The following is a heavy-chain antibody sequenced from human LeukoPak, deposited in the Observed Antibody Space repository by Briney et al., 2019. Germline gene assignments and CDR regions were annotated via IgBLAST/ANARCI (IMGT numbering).Heavy chain of an antibody. CDR3: ARLLGSHINYFDP. J-gene: IGHJ5*02. CDR2: IYYSGST. Sequence: SETLSLTCTVSGGSISSSSYYWGWIRQPPGKGLEWIGSIYYSGSTYYNPSLKSRVTISVDTSKNHFSLKLSSVTAADTAVYYCARLLGSHINYFDPWGQGTLVTVSS. V-gene: IGHV4-39*01. CDR1: GGSISSSSYY. D-gene: IGHD2-21*01.